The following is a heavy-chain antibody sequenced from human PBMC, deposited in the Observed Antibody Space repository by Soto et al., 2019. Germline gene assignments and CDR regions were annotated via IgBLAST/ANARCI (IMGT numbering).Heavy chain of an antibody. V-gene: IGHV4-59*01. CDR1: GGSISSYY. D-gene: IGHD6-13*01. CDR3: ARGQQQLVLFDY. CDR2: IYYSGST. Sequence: SETLSLTCTVSGGSISSYYWSWIRQPPGKGLEWIGYIYYSGSTNYNPSLKGRVTISVDTSKNQFSLKLSSVTAADTAVYYCARGQQQLVLFDYWGQGTLVTVSS. J-gene: IGHJ4*02.